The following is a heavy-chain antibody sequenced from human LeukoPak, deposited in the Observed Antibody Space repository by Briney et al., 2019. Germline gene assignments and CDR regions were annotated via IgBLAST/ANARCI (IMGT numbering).Heavy chain of an antibody. CDR1: GFTFSGSA. CDR3: TREIAAPGGVDY. V-gene: IGHV3-73*01. Sequence: RPGGSLRLSCAASGFTFSGSAMHWVRQASGKGLEWVGRIRSKANSYATAYAASVKGRFTISRDDSKNTAYLQMNSLKTEDTAVYYCTREIAAPGGVDYWGQGTLVTVSS. J-gene: IGHJ4*02. CDR2: IRSKANSYAT. D-gene: IGHD6-13*01.